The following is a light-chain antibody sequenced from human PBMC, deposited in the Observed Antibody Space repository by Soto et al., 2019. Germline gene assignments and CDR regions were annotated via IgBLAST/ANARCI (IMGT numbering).Light chain of an antibody. Sequence: QSALTQPASVSGSPGQSITISCTGTISDIGGYNFISWYQHHPGKAPKLVIYDVNNRPSGISYRFSGSKSGNTASLTISGLQAEDEADYFCSSYVGDSAYAFGTGTKVTVL. CDR2: DVN. CDR1: ISDIGGYNF. V-gene: IGLV2-14*01. CDR3: SSYVGDSAYA. J-gene: IGLJ1*01.